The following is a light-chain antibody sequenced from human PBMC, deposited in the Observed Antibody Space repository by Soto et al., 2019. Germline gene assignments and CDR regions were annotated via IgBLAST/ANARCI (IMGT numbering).Light chain of an antibody. J-gene: IGKJ2*01. CDR2: TTS. CDR3: QQANSFPPT. CDR1: QAISTW. V-gene: IGKV1-12*01. Sequence: DLQMTQSPSSVSASVGDRVTITCRASQAISTWLAWYQQKPGKAPKLLIYTTSSLQSGVPSRFSGSGSGTYFPLTISSLQPEDSATYYCQQANSFPPTFGQGTKLEI.